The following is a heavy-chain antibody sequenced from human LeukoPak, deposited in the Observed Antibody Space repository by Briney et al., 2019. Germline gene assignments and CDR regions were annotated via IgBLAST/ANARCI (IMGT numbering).Heavy chain of an antibody. CDR1: GGTFSSYA. Sequence: SVKVSCKASGGTFSSYAISWVRQAPGQGLEWMGGIIPIFGTANYAQKFQGRVTITADKSTSTAYMELSSLRSEDTAVYYCARDALGIYTSYYYGMDVWDKGTTVTVSS. J-gene: IGHJ6*04. D-gene: IGHD4-11*01. V-gene: IGHV1-69*06. CDR3: ARDALGIYTSYYYGMDV. CDR2: IIPIFGTA.